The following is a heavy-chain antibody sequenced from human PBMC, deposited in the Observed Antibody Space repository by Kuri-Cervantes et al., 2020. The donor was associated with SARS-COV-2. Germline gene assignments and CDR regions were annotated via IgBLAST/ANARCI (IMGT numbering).Heavy chain of an antibody. CDR3: ATGKYGPIV. D-gene: IGHD2-8*01. CDR2: IWYDGSNK. J-gene: IGHJ4*02. Sequence: GESLKISCAASGFTFSSYGMHWVRQAPGKGLEWVAVIWYDGSNKYYADSVKGRFTISRDNSKNTLYLQMNSLRAEDTAVYYCATGKYGPIVWGQGTLVTVSS. CDR1: GFTFSSYG. V-gene: IGHV3-33*01.